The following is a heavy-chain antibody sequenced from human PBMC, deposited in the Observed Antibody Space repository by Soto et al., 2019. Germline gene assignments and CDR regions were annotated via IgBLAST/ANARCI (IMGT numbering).Heavy chain of an antibody. CDR3: ARSLWFGELH. D-gene: IGHD3-10*01. CDR2: IYWDNDK. Sequence: QITLKESGPTLVKPTQTLTLTCSFSGFSLSTTGVGVGWIRQSPGKALEWLAIIYWDNDKRYSPSLKSRVTIARETWKSHVVLTVANIDPVDTGAYDGARSLWFGELHWGQGALVTVSS. J-gene: IGHJ4*02. CDR1: GFSLSTTGVG. V-gene: IGHV2-5*02.